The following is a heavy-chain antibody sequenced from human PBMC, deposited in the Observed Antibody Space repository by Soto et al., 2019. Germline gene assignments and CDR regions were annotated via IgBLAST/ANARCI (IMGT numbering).Heavy chain of an antibody. CDR2: MNPNSGNT. D-gene: IGHD5-12*01. V-gene: IGHV1-8*01. CDR1: GYTFTSYD. Sequence: ASVKVSCKXSGYTFTSYDINWVRQATGQGLGWMGWMNPNSGNTGYAQKFQGRVTMTRNTSISTAYMELSSLRSEDTAVDYCAREGYEVVPDYWGQGTLVTVSS. J-gene: IGHJ4*02. CDR3: AREGYEVVPDY.